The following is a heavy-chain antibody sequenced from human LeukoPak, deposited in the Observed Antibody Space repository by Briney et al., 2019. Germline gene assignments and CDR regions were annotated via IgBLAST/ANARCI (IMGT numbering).Heavy chain of an antibody. J-gene: IGHJ5*02. CDR1: GYTFTSYG. CDR2: ISAYNGNT. V-gene: IGHV1-18*01. D-gene: IGHD2-15*01. Sequence: ASVKVSCKASGYTFTSYGISWVRQAPGQGLEWMGWISAYNGNTNYAQKLQGRVTMTTDTSTSTAYMELRSLRSDDTAVYYCARRRGYCSGGGCPRNWFDPWGQGTLVTVSS. CDR3: ARRRGYCSGGGCPRNWFDP.